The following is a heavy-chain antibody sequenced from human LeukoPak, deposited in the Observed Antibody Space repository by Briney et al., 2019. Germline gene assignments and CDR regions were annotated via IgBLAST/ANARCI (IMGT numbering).Heavy chain of an antibody. Sequence: TGGSLRLSCAASGFTFSSYSMNWVRQAPGKGLEWVSYISSSSSTIYYADSVKGRFTISRDNAKNSLYLQMNSLRAEDTAVYYCARDARIDFWSGFTFDYWGQGTLVTVSS. V-gene: IGHV3-48*01. J-gene: IGHJ4*02. CDR3: ARDARIDFWSGFTFDY. CDR2: ISSSSSTI. CDR1: GFTFSSYS. D-gene: IGHD3-3*01.